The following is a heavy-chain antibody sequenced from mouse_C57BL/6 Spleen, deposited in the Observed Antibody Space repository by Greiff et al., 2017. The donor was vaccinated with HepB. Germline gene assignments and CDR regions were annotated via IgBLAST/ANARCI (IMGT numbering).Heavy chain of an antibody. J-gene: IGHJ2*01. CDR2: IDPSDSYT. D-gene: IGHD1-1*01. Sequence: QVQLQQPGAELVKPGASVKLSCKASGYTFTSYWMQWVKQRPGQGLEWIGEIDPSDSYTNYNQKFKGKATLTVDTSSSTAYMQLSSLTSEDSAVYYCARLTTVVATRRDYWGQGTTLTVSS. CDR1: GYTFTSYW. V-gene: IGHV1-50*01. CDR3: ARLTTVVATRRDY.